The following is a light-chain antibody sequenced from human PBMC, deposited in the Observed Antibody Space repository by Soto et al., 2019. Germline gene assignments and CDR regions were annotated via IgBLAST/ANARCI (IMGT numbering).Light chain of an antibody. CDR3: CSYAGNSAYV. CDR2: DVS. J-gene: IGLJ1*01. Sequence: QSALTQPASVSGSPGQSVTISCTGTSSDVGNYNLVSWYQQHPGKAPKFMIFDVSKRPSGVSDRFSGSKSGNKASLTISGLQAEDEADYYCCSYAGNSAYVFGSGTKLTVL. CDR1: SSDVGNYNL. V-gene: IGLV2-23*02.